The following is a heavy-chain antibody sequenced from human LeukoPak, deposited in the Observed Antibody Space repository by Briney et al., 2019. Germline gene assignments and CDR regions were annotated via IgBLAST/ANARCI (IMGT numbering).Heavy chain of an antibody. CDR2: ISAYNGNT. D-gene: IGHD3-10*01. V-gene: IGHV1-18*01. J-gene: IGHJ6*03. CDR3: ARVQQENAFMAAGYYYYMDV. Sequence: VASVTVSCKASGYTFTSYGISWVRQAPGQGLEWMGWISAYNGNTNYAQKLQGRVTMTTETSTSTAYMELRSLRSDDTAVYYCARVQQENAFMAAGYYYYMDVWGKGTTVTVSS. CDR1: GYTFTSYG.